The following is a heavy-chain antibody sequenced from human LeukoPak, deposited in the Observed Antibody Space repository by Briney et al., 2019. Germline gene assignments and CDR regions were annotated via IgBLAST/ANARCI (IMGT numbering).Heavy chain of an antibody. D-gene: IGHD3-3*01. V-gene: IGHV5-51*01. J-gene: IGHJ4*02. CDR3: AKINQYYDFWSGYYLDY. CDR1: GYSFTSYW. Sequence: GESLQISCKGSGYSFTSYWIGWVRQMPGKGLEWMGIIYPGDSDTRYSPSFQGQVTISADKSISTAYLQWSGLKASDTAMYYCAKINQYYDFWSGYYLDYWGQGTLVTVSS. CDR2: IYPGDSDT.